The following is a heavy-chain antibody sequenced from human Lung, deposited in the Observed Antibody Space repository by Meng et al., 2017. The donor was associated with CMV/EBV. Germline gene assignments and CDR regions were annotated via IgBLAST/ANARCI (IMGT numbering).Heavy chain of an antibody. D-gene: IGHD3-22*01. J-gene: IGHJ4*02. CDR1: RFTFDDFA. Sequence: LXCAASRFTFDDFAMHWVRQAPGKGLEWVSGISWNSGTIGYADSVKGRFTISRDNAKNSLYLQMNSLRADDTALYYCAKDTGYDSSGHGYFDYWGQGTXVTVSS. CDR3: AKDTGYDSSGHGYFDY. CDR2: ISWNSGTI. V-gene: IGHV3-9*01.